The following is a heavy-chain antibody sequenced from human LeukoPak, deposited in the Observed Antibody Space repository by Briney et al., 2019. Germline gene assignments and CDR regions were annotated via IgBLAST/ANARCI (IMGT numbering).Heavy chain of an antibody. J-gene: IGHJ3*02. V-gene: IGHV3-21*01. Sequence: GGSLRLSCIVSGFTLSSYEMTWFRQAPGKGLEWVSSIGYSGSDTHYADSVKGRFTISRDNAKNSLYLQMNSLRAEDTAVYYCARGQDTVVTSRDAFDIWGQGTMVTVSS. CDR3: ARGQDTVVTSRDAFDI. D-gene: IGHD4-23*01. CDR1: GFTLSSYE. CDR2: IGYSGSDT.